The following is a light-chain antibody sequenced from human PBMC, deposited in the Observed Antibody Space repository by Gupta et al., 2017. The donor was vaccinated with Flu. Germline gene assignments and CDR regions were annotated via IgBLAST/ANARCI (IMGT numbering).Light chain of an antibody. V-gene: IGKV1-39*01. CDR2: AAP. Sequence: DIQLTQSQSSLSASVGDRVTITCRASQIVRTYLNWYQQKPGRAPTLLIYAAPNLQSGVPSRFSGSGSGTDFSLTISSLQPEDFATYYCHQSYRTPQTFGRGTKLEIK. CDR1: QIVRTY. CDR3: HQSYRTPQT. J-gene: IGKJ2*01.